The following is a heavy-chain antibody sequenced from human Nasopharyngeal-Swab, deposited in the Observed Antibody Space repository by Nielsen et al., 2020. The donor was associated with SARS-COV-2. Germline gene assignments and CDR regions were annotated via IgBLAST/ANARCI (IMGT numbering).Heavy chain of an antibody. D-gene: IGHD2-8*02. CDR2: IYYSGST. Sequence: IRQPPGKGLEWIGYIYYSGSTTYNPSLKSRVTISVDTSKNQFSLTLSSVTAADTAVYYCARRGTGGKKGAFDIWGQGTMVTVSS. CDR3: ARRGTGGKKGAFDI. J-gene: IGHJ3*02. V-gene: IGHV4-59*08.